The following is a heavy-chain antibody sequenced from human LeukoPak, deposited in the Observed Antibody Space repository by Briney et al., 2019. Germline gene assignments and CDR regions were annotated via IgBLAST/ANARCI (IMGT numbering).Heavy chain of an antibody. CDR2: ISGSGDAT. V-gene: IGHV3-23*01. CDR1: GFTFSDHY. J-gene: IGHJ4*02. Sequence: PGGSLRLSCAASGFTFSDHYMDWVRQAPGKGLESISVISGSGDATNYADSVKGRFTISRDNSKSMLYVQMNSLRAEDTAVYYCAKSTSFYLDSWGQGTLVTVSS. CDR3: AKSTSFYLDS.